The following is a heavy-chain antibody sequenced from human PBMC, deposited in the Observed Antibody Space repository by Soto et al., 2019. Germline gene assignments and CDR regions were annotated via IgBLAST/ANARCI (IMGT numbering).Heavy chain of an antibody. D-gene: IGHD2-21*02. CDR2: ISGSGATT. V-gene: IGHV3-23*01. CDR1: GFTFGNYA. Sequence: EVQLLESGGGLVQPGGSLRLSCATSGFTFGNYAMNWVRQAPGKGLEWVSGISGSGATTYHADSVKGRFTISRDNSMNTLFLQMNSRRAEDTAVYYCAKRLRRKQSDDYYGLDVWGQGTTVTVSS. J-gene: IGHJ6*02. CDR3: AKRLRRKQSDDYYGLDV.